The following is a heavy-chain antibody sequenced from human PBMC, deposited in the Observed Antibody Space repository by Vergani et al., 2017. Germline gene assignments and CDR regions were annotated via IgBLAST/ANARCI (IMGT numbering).Heavy chain of an antibody. D-gene: IGHD3-22*01. CDR2: ISGSGGST. V-gene: IGHV3-23*01. CDR1: GFTFSSYA. Sequence: EVQLLESGGGLVKPGGSLRLSCAASGFTFSSYATSWVRQAPGRWLEWVSGISGSGGSTYYADSVKGRLTISRDNSKNPLCLQMNILRAEDTAVYYGAKVRPGEMIVVVITTGWGQGMLVTFSS. J-gene: IGHJ4*02. CDR3: AKVRPGEMIVVVITTG.